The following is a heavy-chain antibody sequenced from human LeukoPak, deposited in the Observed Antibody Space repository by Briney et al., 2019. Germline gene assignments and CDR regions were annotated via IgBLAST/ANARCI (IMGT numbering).Heavy chain of an antibody. CDR3: ARLRPVAGYDAFDI. D-gene: IGHD6-19*01. CDR1: GGSISGQY. J-gene: IGHJ3*02. CDR2: IYYSGST. V-gene: IGHV4-59*08. Sequence: SETLSLTCTVSGGSISGQYWSLIRQPPGKGLEWIGYIYYSGSTNYNPSLKSRVTMSVDTSKNQFSLKLTSVTAADTAVYYCARLRPVAGYDAFDIWGHGTMVTVSS.